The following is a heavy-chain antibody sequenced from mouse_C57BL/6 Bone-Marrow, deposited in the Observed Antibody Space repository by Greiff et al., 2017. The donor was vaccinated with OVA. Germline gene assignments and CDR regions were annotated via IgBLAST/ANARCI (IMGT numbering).Heavy chain of an antibody. V-gene: IGHV1-55*01. CDR2: IYPGSGST. J-gene: IGHJ1*03. CDR1: GYTFTSYW. CDR3: ARRYYGSSWYFDV. D-gene: IGHD1-1*01. Sequence: VQLQQPGAELVKPGASVKMSCKASGYTFTSYWITWVKQRPGQGLEWIGDIYPGSGSTNYNEKFKSKATLTVDTSSITSCKQLSSLTSEDSAVYYCARRYYGSSWYFDVWGTGTTVTVSS.